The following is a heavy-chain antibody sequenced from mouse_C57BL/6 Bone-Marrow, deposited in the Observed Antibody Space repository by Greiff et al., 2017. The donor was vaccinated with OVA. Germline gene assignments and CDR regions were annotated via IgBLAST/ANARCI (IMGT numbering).Heavy chain of an antibody. J-gene: IGHJ4*01. D-gene: IGHD1-1*01. CDR1: GFTFSSYA. CDR2: ISSGGDYI. Sequence: EVQRVESGEGLVKPGGSLKLSCAASGFTFSSYAMSWVRQTPEKRLEWVAYISSGGDYIYYADTVKGRFTISRDNARNTLYLQMSSLKSEDTAMYYCTRDRSYGAMDYWGQGTSVTVSS. CDR3: TRDRSYGAMDY. V-gene: IGHV5-9-1*02.